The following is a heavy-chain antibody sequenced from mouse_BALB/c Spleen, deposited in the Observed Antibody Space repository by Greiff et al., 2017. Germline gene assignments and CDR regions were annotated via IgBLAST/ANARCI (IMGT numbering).Heavy chain of an antibody. CDR3: ARPYYGSSRYFDV. J-gene: IGHJ1*01. Sequence: EVMLVESGGGLVKPGGSLKLSCAASGFTFSDYYMYWVRQTPEKRPEWVATISDGGSYTYYPDSVKGRFTISRDNAKNNLYLQMSSLKSEDTAMYYCARPYYGSSRYFDVWGAGTTVTVSS. CDR1: GFTFSDYY. D-gene: IGHD1-1*01. V-gene: IGHV5-4*02. CDR2: ISDGGSYT.